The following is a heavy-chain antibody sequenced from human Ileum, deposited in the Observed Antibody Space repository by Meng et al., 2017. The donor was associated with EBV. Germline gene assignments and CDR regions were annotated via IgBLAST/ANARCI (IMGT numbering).Heavy chain of an antibody. V-gene: IGHV3-74*01. Sequence: LVEPGGGFVQPGGSLRLSCTASGFTFSPYWMHWVRQAPGKGLVWVSRTNSDGSSTHYADSVKGRFTVSRDNAKNTMYLQMNSLGVEDTAVYYCARDLVGYNGVFDYWGQGTLVTVSS. J-gene: IGHJ4*02. CDR1: GFTFSPYW. D-gene: IGHD5-24*01. CDR2: TNSDGSST. CDR3: ARDLVGYNGVFDY.